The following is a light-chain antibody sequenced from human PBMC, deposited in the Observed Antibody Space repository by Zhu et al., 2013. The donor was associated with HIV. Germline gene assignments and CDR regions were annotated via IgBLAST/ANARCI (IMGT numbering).Light chain of an antibody. J-gene: IGLJ1*01. V-gene: IGLV2-23*02. CDR1: SSDVGHSNL. CDR3: CAYLGSSSYV. Sequence: SALSQPASVSGSPGQSITISCSGSSSDVGHSNLVSWYRQYPGKAPNLLIYGVNKRPSDVSDRFSGSKSGNTASLTISGLRTEDEADYFCCAYLGSSSYVFGSGTTVTVL. CDR2: GVN.